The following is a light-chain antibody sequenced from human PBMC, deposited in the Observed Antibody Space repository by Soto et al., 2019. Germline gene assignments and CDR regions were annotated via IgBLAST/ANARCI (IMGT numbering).Light chain of an antibody. CDR3: MQSRRLPRT. V-gene: IGKV2-28*01. J-gene: IGKJ4*01. Sequence: DVVLTQSPLSLPVTPGEPASISCRSSQSLLYSNGYIYLDWYVQKPRQSPQLLFFLGSNRSSGVXDXXSGSVSGTDFTPSITRVEADDFGLYYCMQSRRLPRTFGGGTMVEIK. CDR1: QSLLYSNGYIY. CDR2: LGS.